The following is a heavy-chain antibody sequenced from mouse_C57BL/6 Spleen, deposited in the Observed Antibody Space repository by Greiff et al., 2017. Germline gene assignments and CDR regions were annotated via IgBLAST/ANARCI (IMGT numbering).Heavy chain of an antibody. V-gene: IGHV14-3*01. J-gene: IGHJ3*01. D-gene: IGHD2-3*01. CDR3: ARPDGYRAWFAY. CDR2: IDPANGNT. Sequence: EVQVVESVAELVRPGASVKLSCTASGFNIKNTYMHWVKQRPEQGLEWIGRIDPANGNTKSAPKFHGKATITADTSANTAYLQLSSLTSEDTAIYYCARPDGYRAWFAYWGQGTLVTVSA. CDR1: GFNIKNTY.